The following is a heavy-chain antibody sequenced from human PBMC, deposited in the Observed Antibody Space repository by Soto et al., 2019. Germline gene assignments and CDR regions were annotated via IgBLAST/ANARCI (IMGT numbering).Heavy chain of an antibody. V-gene: IGHV3-48*02. CDR2: IISSSSTI. D-gene: IGHD3-16*01. CDR3: AGNVGSGLMLPLYFDY. Sequence: EVQLVESGGGLVQPGGSLRLSCAASGFTFSSYSMNWVRQAPGKGLEWVSYIISSSSTIYYADSVKGRFTISRDNAKNSLYLQMNSLRDDDTAVYYCAGNVGSGLMLPLYFDYWGQGTLVTVSS. CDR1: GFTFSSYS. J-gene: IGHJ4*02.